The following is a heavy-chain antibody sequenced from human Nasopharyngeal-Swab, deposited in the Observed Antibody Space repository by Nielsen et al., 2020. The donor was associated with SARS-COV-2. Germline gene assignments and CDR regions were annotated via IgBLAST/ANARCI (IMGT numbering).Heavy chain of an antibody. CDR1: GFTFSSYS. Sequence: GGSLRLSCAASGFTFSSYSMNWVRQAPGKGLEWVSYISSSSSTIYYADSVKGRFTISRDNAKNSLYLQMNSPRAEDTAVYYCAREGRWELPVPFDYWGQGTLVTVSS. D-gene: IGHD1-26*01. CDR2: ISSSSSTI. J-gene: IGHJ4*02. V-gene: IGHV3-48*04. CDR3: AREGRWELPVPFDY.